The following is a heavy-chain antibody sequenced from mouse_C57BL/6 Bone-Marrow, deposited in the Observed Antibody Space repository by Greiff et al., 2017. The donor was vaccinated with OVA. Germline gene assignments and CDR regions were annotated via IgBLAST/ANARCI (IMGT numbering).Heavy chain of an antibody. Sequence: QVQLQQSGAELVRPGTSVKVSCKASGYAFTNYLIEWVKQRPGQGLEWIGVINPGSGGTNYNEKFKGKATLTADKSSSTAYMQLSSLTSEDSAVYFCARKGLDYGSTLYYFDYWGQGTTLTVSS. D-gene: IGHD1-1*01. CDR1: GYAFTNYL. V-gene: IGHV1-54*01. J-gene: IGHJ2*01. CDR3: ARKGLDYGSTLYYFDY. CDR2: INPGSGGT.